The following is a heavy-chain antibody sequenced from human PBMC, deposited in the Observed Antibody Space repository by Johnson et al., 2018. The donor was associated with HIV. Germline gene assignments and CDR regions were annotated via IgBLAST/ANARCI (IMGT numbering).Heavy chain of an antibody. CDR2: IYSGGST. D-gene: IGHD3-16*01. CDR3: AREATYYDYVWGSYAFDI. J-gene: IGHJ3*02. CDR1: GFTVSSNY. V-gene: IGHV3-66*01. Sequence: VQLVESGGGVVQPGRSLRLSCAASGFTVSSNYVSWVRQAPGKGLEWVSVIYSGGSTYYADSVKGRFTISRDNSKNTLYLQMNSLRAEDTAVYYCAREATYYDYVWGSYAFDIWGQGTMVTVSS.